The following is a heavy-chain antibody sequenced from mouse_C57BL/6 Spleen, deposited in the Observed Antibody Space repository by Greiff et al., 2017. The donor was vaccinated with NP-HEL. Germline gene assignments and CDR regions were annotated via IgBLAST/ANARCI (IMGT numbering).Heavy chain of an antibody. V-gene: IGHV10-1*01. J-gene: IGHJ4*01. Sequence: EVKLMESGGGLVQPKGSLKLSCAASGFSFNTYAMNWVRQAPGKGLEWVARIRSKSNNYATYYADSVKDRFTISRDDSDSMLYLQMNNLKTEDTAMYYCVRHGDYGTYYAMDYWGQGTSVTVSS. CDR2: IRSKSNNYAT. CDR3: VRHGDYGTYYAMDY. CDR1: GFSFNTYA. D-gene: IGHD2-1*01.